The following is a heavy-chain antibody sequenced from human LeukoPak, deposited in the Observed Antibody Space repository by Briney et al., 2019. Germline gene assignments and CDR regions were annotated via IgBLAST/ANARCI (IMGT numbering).Heavy chain of an antibody. CDR3: ARDGRFGELLIY. CDR1: GFTFSSYA. CDR2: IYSGGST. V-gene: IGHV3-66*01. D-gene: IGHD3-10*01. Sequence: GGSLRLSCAASGFTFSSYAMSWVRQAPGKGLEWVSVIYSGGSTYYADSVKGRFTISRDNSKNTLYLQMNSLRAEDTAVYYCARDGRFGELLIYWGQGTLVTVSS. J-gene: IGHJ4*02.